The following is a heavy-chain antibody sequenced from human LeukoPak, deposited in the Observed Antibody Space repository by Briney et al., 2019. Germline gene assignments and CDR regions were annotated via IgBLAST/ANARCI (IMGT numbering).Heavy chain of an antibody. CDR3: ARDSDYGDIITDFDY. Sequence: SVKVSCKASGGTFSSYAISWVRQAPGQGLEWMGGIIPIFGTANYAQKFQGRVTITADESTSTAYMELSSLRSEDTDVYYCARDSDYGDIITDFDYWGQGTLVTVSS. J-gene: IGHJ4*02. V-gene: IGHV1-69*13. CDR2: IIPIFGTA. CDR1: GGTFSSYA. D-gene: IGHD4-17*01.